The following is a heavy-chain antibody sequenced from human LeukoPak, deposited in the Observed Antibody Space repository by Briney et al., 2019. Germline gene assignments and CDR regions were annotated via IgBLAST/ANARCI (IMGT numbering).Heavy chain of an antibody. J-gene: IGHJ4*02. Sequence: SETLSLTCTVSNGSISNYYWNWTRQAPGKGLEWIGYIYYTGSTNKNPSLKSRVTMSVDTSKNQFSLNLKSVTPEDTAVYYCARNLIPEQLVLNFWGQGILVTVSS. D-gene: IGHD6-13*01. CDR3: ARNLIPEQLVLNF. CDR2: IYYTGST. V-gene: IGHV4-59*01. CDR1: NGSISNYY.